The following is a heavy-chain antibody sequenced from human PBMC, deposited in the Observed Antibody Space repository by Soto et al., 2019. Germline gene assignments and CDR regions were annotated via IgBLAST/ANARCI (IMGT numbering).Heavy chain of an antibody. V-gene: IGHV4-38-2*01. J-gene: IGHJ4*02. CDR3: ARVHVMRVAVRTFDY. CDR2: IYPGGTT. D-gene: IGHD3-16*01. CDR1: GFSISSRSY. Sequence: SETLSLTCPGSGFSISSRSYWAWIRRPPGKGPEWIASIYPGGTTFYNPSLKSRITISVDTSNNQFSLKLTSVTAAAAAVYYCARVHVMRVAVRTFDYWGQGTLLTVPS.